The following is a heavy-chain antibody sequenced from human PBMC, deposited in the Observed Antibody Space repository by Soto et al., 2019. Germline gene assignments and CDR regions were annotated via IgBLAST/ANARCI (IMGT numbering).Heavy chain of an antibody. D-gene: IGHD1-26*01. Sequence: QVQLQESGPGLVEPSETLSLTCTVSGGSINGYYWTWIGQPAGKGLEWIGRIYTSGTTSYTRSLQSRVTMSLDTSKNQFSLRLTSVTAADTAVYYCARDSVGISSPGVYWGRGTLVTVSS. J-gene: IGHJ4*02. CDR1: GGSINGYY. CDR2: IYTSGTT. CDR3: ARDSVGISSPGVY. V-gene: IGHV4-4*07.